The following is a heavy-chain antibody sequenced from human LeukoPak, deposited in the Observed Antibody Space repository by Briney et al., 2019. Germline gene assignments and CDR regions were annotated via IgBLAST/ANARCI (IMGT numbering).Heavy chain of an antibody. Sequence: SETLSLTCAVYGGSFSGYYWSWIRQPPGKGLEWIGEINHSGSTNYNPSLKSRVTISLDTSKNQFSLKLSSVTAADTAVYFCARDVGATSLSWFDPWGQGTLVAVSS. CDR3: ARDVGATSLSWFDP. D-gene: IGHD1-26*01. V-gene: IGHV4-34*01. CDR2: INHSGST. J-gene: IGHJ5*02. CDR1: GGSFSGYY.